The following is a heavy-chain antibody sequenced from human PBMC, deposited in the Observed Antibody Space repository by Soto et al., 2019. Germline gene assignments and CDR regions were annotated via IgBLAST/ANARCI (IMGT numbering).Heavy chain of an antibody. J-gene: IGHJ5*02. Sequence: AGGSLRLSCAASGFIFENFGMSWVRQAPGKGLEWISSISGSGFKKYYADSVKGQFTIYRDNSKSTVYLEWNNLSAEDTAVYHCAKNQGVELVPLATVDWFDPWGQGSVVTVSS. CDR2: ISGSGFKK. CDR1: GFIFENFG. V-gene: IGHV3-23*01. D-gene: IGHD1-26*01. CDR3: AKNQGVELVPLATVDWFDP.